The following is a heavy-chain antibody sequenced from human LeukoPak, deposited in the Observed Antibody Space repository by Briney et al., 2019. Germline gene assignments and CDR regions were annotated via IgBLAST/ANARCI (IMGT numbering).Heavy chain of an antibody. CDR3: ARDPRITGDDAFDI. D-gene: IGHD7-27*01. V-gene: IGHV4-4*07. CDR2: IYTSGST. J-gene: IGHJ3*02. CDR1: GGSISSYY. Sequence: SETLSLTCTVSGGSISSYYWSWIRQPAGKGLEWIGRIYTSGSTNYNPSLKSRVTLSVDTSKNQFSLKLSSVTAADTAVYYCARDPRITGDDAFDIWGQGTMVTVSS.